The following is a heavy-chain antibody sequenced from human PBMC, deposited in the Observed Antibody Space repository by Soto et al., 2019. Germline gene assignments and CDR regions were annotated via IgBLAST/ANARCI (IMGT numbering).Heavy chain of an antibody. V-gene: IGHV1-2*02. CDR2: INPNSGGT. D-gene: IGHD6-19*01. J-gene: IGHJ6*02. CDR3: ARESRSSQWLGASYGMDV. CDR1: GYTFTGYY. Sequence: GXSVKVSYKASGYTFTGYYMHWVRQAPGQGLEWMGWINPNSGGTNYAQKFQGRLTMTRDTSISTAYMELSRLRSDDTAVYYCARESRSSQWLGASYGMDVWGQGTKVTVYS.